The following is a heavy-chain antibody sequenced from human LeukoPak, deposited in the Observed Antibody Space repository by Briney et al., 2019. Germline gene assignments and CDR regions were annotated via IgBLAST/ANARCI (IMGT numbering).Heavy chain of an antibody. J-gene: IGHJ5*02. CDR3: AKSSGGSYSWFDP. Sequence: GGSLRLSCAASGFTFSNYGMNWVRQAPGKGLEWVSTISGGGGSTYYADSMKGRFTISRDNSKNTLYLQMNSLRAEDTAIYYCAKSSGGSYSWFDPWGQGTLVTVSS. CDR1: GFTFSNYG. V-gene: IGHV3-23*01. CDR2: ISGGGGST. D-gene: IGHD2-15*01.